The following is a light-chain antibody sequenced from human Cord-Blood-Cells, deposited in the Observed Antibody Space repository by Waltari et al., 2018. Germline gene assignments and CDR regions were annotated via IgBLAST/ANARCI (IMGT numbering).Light chain of an antibody. CDR1: QSLLHSNGYNY. Sequence: DTVMTQSPLSLPVTPGEPASISCRSSQSLLHSNGYNYLDWYLQKPGQSPQLLIYLGSNRASGVPDRFSGSGSSTDFTLKISRVEAEDVGVYYCMQALQTPLTFGGGTKVEIK. CDR3: MQALQTPLT. V-gene: IGKV2-28*01. J-gene: IGKJ4*01. CDR2: LGS.